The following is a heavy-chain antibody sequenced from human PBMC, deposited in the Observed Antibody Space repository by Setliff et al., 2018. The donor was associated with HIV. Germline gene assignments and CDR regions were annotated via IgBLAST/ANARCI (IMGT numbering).Heavy chain of an antibody. Sequence: ASVKVSCKASGYSFTTSGVSWVRQAPGQGLEWMGWINIRSGNTNYAQKFQGRVTMTTDTSTSTAYMGLTSLRSDDTAVYYCARQLSNSFDYWGQGALVTVSS. CDR2: INIRSGNT. CDR3: ARQLSNSFDY. V-gene: IGHV1-18*01. CDR1: GYSFTTSG. D-gene: IGHD1-1*01. J-gene: IGHJ4*02.